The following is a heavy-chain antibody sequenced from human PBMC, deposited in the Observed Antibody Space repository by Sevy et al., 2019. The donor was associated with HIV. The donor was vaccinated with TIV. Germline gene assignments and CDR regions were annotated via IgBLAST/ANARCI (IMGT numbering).Heavy chain of an antibody. Sequence: ASVKVSCKVSGYTLTKLPMHWVRQAPGKGLEWMGGFDPEDGETIYAQRFQGRVTMTEDTSTDTAYMELSSLRSEDTAVYYCATLDFWSENPFYGTDVWGQWTTVTDSS. CDR3: ATLDFWSENPFYGTDV. CDR2: FDPEDGET. D-gene: IGHD3-3*01. V-gene: IGHV1-24*01. CDR1: GYTLTKLP. J-gene: IGHJ6*02.